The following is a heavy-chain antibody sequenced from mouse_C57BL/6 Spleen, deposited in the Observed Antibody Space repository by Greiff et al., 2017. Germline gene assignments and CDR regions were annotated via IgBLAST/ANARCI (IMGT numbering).Heavy chain of an antibody. D-gene: IGHD2-14*01. J-gene: IGHJ4*01. CDR2: INPSSGNT. CDR3: ARTESTTWGHYAMDY. CDR1: GYTFTSYW. Sequence: VQLQQSGAELAKPGASVKLSCKASGYTFTSYWMHWVKQRPGQGLEWIGYINPSSGNTKSNQKFKDKATLTADKSSSTAYMQLSSLTYEDSAVYCCARTESTTWGHYAMDYKGQGTSVTVA. V-gene: IGHV1-7*01.